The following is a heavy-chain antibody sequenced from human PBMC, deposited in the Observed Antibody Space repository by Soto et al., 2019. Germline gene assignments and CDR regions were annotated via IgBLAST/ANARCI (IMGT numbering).Heavy chain of an antibody. V-gene: IGHV3-48*03. CDR2: ISSSGSTI. Sequence: EVQLVESGGGLVQPGGSLRLSCAASGFTFSSYEMNWVRQAPGKGLEWVSYISSSGSTIYYADSVKGRFTISRDNAKNSLYLQRNSLRAEDTAVYYCARKTAYYDFWSGRDYGMDVWGQGTTVTVSS. CDR3: ARKTAYYDFWSGRDYGMDV. D-gene: IGHD3-3*01. J-gene: IGHJ6*02. CDR1: GFTFSSYE.